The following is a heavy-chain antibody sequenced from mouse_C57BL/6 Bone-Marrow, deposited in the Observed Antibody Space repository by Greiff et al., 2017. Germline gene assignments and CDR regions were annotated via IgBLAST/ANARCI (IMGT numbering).Heavy chain of an antibody. D-gene: IGHD1-1*01. CDR3: AIYYGSSPYWYFDV. J-gene: IGHJ1*03. Sequence: QVQLQQPGAELVRPGSSVKLSCKASGYTFTSYWMHWVKQRPIQGLEWIGNIDPSDSETHYNQKFKDKATLTVDKSSSTAYMQLSSLTSEDSDVYYCAIYYGSSPYWYFDVWGTGTTVTVSS. CDR2: IDPSDSET. V-gene: IGHV1-52*01. CDR1: GYTFTSYW.